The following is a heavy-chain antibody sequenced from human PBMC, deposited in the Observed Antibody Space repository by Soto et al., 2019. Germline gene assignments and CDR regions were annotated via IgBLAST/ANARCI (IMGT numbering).Heavy chain of an antibody. J-gene: IGHJ4*02. V-gene: IGHV4-39*01. Sequence: ETLSLTCTVSGGSISRGGYYWSWIRQPPGKGLEWIGTIFYSGTTYYNPSLNSRVTMSVDTSNNQFSLKLSSVTAADTAVYYCATLDITVTSYYFDYWGQGTQVTVSS. CDR3: ATLDITVTSYYFDY. D-gene: IGHD4-17*01. CDR2: IFYSGTT. CDR1: GGSISRGGYY.